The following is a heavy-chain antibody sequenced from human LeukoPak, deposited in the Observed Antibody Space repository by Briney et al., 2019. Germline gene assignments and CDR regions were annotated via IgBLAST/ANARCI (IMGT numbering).Heavy chain of an antibody. CDR3: AKDLRLWFGEKPNPYYFDY. D-gene: IGHD3-10*01. V-gene: IGHV3-30*18. J-gene: IGHJ4*02. CDR2: ISYDGSNK. Sequence: PGGSLRLSCAASGFTFSSYGMHWVRQAPGKGLEWMVVISYDGSNKYYADSVKGRFTISRDNSKNTLYLQMNSLRAEDTAVYYCAKDLRLWFGEKPNPYYFDYWGQGTLVTVSS. CDR1: GFTFSSYG.